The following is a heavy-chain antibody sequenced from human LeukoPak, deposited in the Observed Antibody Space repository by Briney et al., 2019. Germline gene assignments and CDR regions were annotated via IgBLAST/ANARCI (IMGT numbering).Heavy chain of an antibody. J-gene: IGHJ3*01. Sequence: SQTLSLTCVISGDSVASNSTACNWIRQSPSRGLEWLGRTYYRSKWYNDYAVSVKNRITINPDTSKNQFSLQLNSVTPEDTAVYYCARGGQGDGYSADEAFDFWGQGTMVTVS. D-gene: IGHD5-24*01. CDR3: ARGGQGDGYSADEAFDF. V-gene: IGHV6-1*01. CDR1: GDSVASNSTA. CDR2: TYYRSKWYN.